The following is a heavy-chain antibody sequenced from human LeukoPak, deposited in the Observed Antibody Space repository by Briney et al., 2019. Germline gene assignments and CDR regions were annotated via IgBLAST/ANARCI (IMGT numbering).Heavy chain of an antibody. CDR1: GGSISSYY. V-gene: IGHV4-4*07. J-gene: IGHJ2*01. Sequence: PSETLSLTCTVSGGSISSYYWSWIRQPAGKGLEWIGRIYTSGSTNYNPSLKSRVTMSVDTSKNQFSLKLSSVTAADTAVYYCARDDDHLTDWYFDLWGRGTLVTVSS. CDR3: ARDDDHLTDWYFDL. D-gene: IGHD3-16*01. CDR2: IYTSGST.